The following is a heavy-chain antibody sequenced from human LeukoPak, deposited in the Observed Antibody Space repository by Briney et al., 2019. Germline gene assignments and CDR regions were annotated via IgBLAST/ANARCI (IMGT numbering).Heavy chain of an antibody. J-gene: IGHJ4*02. CDR2: IKQDGSEK. CDR3: ARRWIAAAVTNFDY. Sequence: PGGSLRLSCAASGFTFSSYWMSWVRQAPGKGLEWVANIKQDGSEKYYVDSVKGRFTISRDNAKNSLYLQMNSLRAEDTAVYYCARRWIAAAVTNFDYWGQGTLVTVSS. CDR1: GFTFSSYW. D-gene: IGHD6-13*01. V-gene: IGHV3-7*01.